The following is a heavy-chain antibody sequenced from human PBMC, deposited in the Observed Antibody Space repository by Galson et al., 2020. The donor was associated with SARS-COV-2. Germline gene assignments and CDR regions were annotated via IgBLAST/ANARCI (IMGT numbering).Heavy chain of an antibody. V-gene: IGHV3-30*04. D-gene: IGHD3-3*01. CDR1: GFTFSSYA. Sequence: GGSLRLTCAASGFTFSSYAMHWVRQAPGKGLEWVAVISYDGSNKYYADSVKGRFTISRDNSKNTLYLQMNSLRAEDTAVYYCARAWSGYHWFDPWGQGTLVTVSS. CDR3: ARAWSGYHWFDP. J-gene: IGHJ5*02. CDR2: ISYDGSNK.